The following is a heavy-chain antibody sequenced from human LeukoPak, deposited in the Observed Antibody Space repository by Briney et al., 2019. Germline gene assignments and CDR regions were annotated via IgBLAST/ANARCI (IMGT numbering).Heavy chain of an antibody. CDR2: IKQDGSEK. Sequence: GGSLRLSCAASGFTFSSYWMSWVRQAPGKGLEWVANIKQDGSEKYYVDSVKGRFTISRDNSKNTLYLQMNSLRGGDTAVYYCAKSAVGATMGDYWGQGTLVTVSS. D-gene: IGHD1-26*01. CDR1: GFTFSSYW. J-gene: IGHJ4*02. V-gene: IGHV3-7*01. CDR3: AKSAVGATMGDY.